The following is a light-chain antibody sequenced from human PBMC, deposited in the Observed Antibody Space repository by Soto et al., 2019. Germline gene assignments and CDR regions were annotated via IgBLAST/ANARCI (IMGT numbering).Light chain of an antibody. CDR1: KTLVYSDVNTF. CDR3: LHGPHWPPT. J-gene: IGKJ1*01. V-gene: IGKV2-30*01. Sequence: DVVMTXXPXXXXVXXXHXXSIXCMVNKTLVYSDVNTFLNWSQQRPGQSPRRLIYKFSNRDCVVPDRFSGSGSGTVLRLNFSRVEPECVGIYSCLHGPHWPPTCRQGTKVDIK. CDR2: KFS.